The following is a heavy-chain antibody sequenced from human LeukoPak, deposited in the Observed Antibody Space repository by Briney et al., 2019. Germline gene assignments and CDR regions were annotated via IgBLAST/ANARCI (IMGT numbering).Heavy chain of an antibody. J-gene: IGHJ4*02. CDR3: ARDGNEYYYDSSGYFYDY. CDR1: GGTFSSYA. CDR2: IIPIFGTA. D-gene: IGHD3-22*01. V-gene: IGHV1-69*13. Sequence: SVKVSCKASGGTFSSYAISWVRQAPGQGVEWMGGIIPIFGTANYAQKFQGRVTITADESTSTAYMELSSLRSEDTAVYYCARDGNEYYYDSSGYFYDYWGQGTLVTFSS.